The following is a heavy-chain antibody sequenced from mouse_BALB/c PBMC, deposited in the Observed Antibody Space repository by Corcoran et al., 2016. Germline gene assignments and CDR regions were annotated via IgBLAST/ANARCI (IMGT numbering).Heavy chain of an antibody. J-gene: IGHJ2*01. D-gene: IGHD2-10*02. CDR3: ARGYGTFDY. CDR1: GFNIKDTH. Sequence: EVQLQQSGAELVKPGASVKLSCTASGFNIKDTHMHWVKQRPEQGLEWIGRIDPANGNTKYDPKFQGKATITADTSSNTAYLQLSSLTSEDTAVYYCARGYGTFDYWGQGTTLTVSS. V-gene: IGHV14-3*02. CDR2: IDPANGNT.